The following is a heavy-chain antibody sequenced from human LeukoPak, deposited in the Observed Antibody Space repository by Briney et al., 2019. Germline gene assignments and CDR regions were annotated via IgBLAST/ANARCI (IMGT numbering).Heavy chain of an antibody. Sequence: GGSLRLSCAASRFAFSNYAMTWIRQAPEKGLEWVSSISADGGNIKYVDSAKGRFTISRDNSKGTLYLQMDSLRVEDTAVYYCGKDPNGDYIGALDFWGQGTMVTVSS. V-gene: IGHV3-23*01. CDR3: GKDPNGDYIGALDF. J-gene: IGHJ3*01. CDR2: ISADGGNI. D-gene: IGHD4-17*01. CDR1: RFAFSNYA.